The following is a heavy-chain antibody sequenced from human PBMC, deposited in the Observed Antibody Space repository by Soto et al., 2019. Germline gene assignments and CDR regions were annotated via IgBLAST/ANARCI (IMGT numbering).Heavy chain of an antibody. CDR1: GCSFTNYW. CDR3: GYCSGGGMNGFDI. Sequence: GESLKICCKASGCSFTNYWIGWVRQMPGKGLEWMAIIYPGDSDTRYSPSFQGQVTISADKSISTAYLQWSSLKASDTAMYYCGYCSGGGMNGFDIWGQGTMVTVSS. V-gene: IGHV5-51*01. J-gene: IGHJ3*02. D-gene: IGHD2-15*01. CDR2: IYPGDSDT.